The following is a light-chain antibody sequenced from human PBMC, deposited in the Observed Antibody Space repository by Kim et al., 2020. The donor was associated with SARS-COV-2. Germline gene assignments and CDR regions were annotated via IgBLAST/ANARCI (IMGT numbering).Light chain of an antibody. CDR1: SSDVGGYNY. CDR2: DVF. V-gene: IGLV2-14*03. Sequence: QSALTQPASVSGSPGQSITISCTGTSSDVGGYNYVSWYQQYPGKALKLMIYDVFKRPSGVSNRFSGSKSVNTASLTISGLQAEDEADYYCTSYRSSGYVFGTGTKVTVL. CDR3: TSYRSSGYV. J-gene: IGLJ1*01.